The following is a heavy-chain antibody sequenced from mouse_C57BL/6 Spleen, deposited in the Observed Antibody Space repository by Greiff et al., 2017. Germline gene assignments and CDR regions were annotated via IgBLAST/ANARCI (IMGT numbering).Heavy chain of an antibody. Sequence: QVQLQQPGAELVKPGASVKLSCKASGYTFTSYWMHWVKQRPGRGLEWIGRIDPNSGGTKYNEKFKSKATLTVDKPSSTAYMRLSSLTSEDSAVYYCAREGPIYSHFDYWGQGTTLTVSS. CDR3: AREGPIYSHFDY. V-gene: IGHV1-72*01. CDR2: IDPNSGGT. D-gene: IGHD2-1*01. J-gene: IGHJ2*01. CDR1: GYTFTSYW.